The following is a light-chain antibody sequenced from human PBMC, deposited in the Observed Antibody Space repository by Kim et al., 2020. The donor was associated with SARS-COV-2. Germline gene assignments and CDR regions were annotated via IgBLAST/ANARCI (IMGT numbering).Light chain of an antibody. V-gene: IGKV3-20*01. CDR1: QSVSSH. Sequence: EIVLTQSPGTLSLSPGERATLSCRASQSVSSHLAWYQQKPGQAPRLLIHGASSRATGIPDRFSGSGSGTDFTLTISRLEPEDFAVYYCQQYDSGLRNFGGGTKVEI. CDR3: QQYDSGLRN. J-gene: IGKJ4*01. CDR2: GAS.